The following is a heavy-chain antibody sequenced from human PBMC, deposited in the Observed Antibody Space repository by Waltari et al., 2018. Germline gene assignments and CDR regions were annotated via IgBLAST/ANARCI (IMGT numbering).Heavy chain of an antibody. V-gene: IGHV1-69*01. J-gene: IGHJ3*02. Sequence: QVQLLQSGAEVKKPGSSVKVSCKASGGSFRNYAISWVRQAPGQGLEWMGGIIPRFGKTNYAQKFQGRLTITADESTTIAYMDLSSLRFEDTAVYYCARGSYSSSWFNLKAFHIWGQGTMVTVSS. CDR2: IIPRFGKT. CDR1: GGSFRNYA. D-gene: IGHD6-13*01. CDR3: ARGSYSSSWFNLKAFHI.